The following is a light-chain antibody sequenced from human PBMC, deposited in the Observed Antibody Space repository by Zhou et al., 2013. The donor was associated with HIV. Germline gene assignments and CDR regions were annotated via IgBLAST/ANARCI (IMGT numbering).Light chain of an antibody. CDR1: QSVSSN. CDR2: DAS. V-gene: IGKV3-15*01. CDR3: QQYANSPQT. Sequence: EIVMTQSPATLSVSPGERATLSCRASQSVSSNLAWYQQKPGQAPRLLIYDASTRATGIPARFSGSGSGTDFTLTFTTLGPEDFAVYYCQQYANSPQTFGQGTKVEIK. J-gene: IGKJ2*01.